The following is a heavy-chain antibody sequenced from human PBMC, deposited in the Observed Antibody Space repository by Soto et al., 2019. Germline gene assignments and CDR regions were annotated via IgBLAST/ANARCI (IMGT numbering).Heavy chain of an antibody. CDR1: GFTFSSYA. J-gene: IGHJ4*02. CDR2: ISGSGGST. V-gene: IGHV3-23*01. D-gene: IGHD3-9*01. Sequence: GGSLRLSCAASGFTFSSYATSWVRQAPGKGLEWVSAISGSGGSTYYADSVKGRFTISRDNSKNTLYLQMNSLRAEDTAVYYCAKDHNGRYFDWLLEYYFDYWGQGTLVTVSS. CDR3: AKDHNGRYFDWLLEYYFDY.